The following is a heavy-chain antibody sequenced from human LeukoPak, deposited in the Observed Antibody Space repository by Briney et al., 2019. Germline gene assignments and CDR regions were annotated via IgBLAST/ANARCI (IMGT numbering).Heavy chain of an antibody. CDR3: ARAMTGLGGSGSYFDY. D-gene: IGHD3-10*01. V-gene: IGHV4-31*03. CDR2: IYYSGST. Sequence: SETLSLTCTVSGGSISSGGYYWSWIRQHPGKGLEWIGYIYYSGSTYYNPSLKSRVTISVDTSKNQFSLKLSSVTAADTAVYYCARAMTGLGGSGSYFDYWGQGTLVTVSS. CDR1: GGSISSGGYY. J-gene: IGHJ4*02.